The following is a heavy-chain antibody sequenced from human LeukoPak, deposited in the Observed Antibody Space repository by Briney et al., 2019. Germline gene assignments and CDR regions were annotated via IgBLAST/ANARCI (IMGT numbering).Heavy chain of an antibody. D-gene: IGHD3-10*01. CDR1: GFTFSSYA. J-gene: IGHJ4*02. Sequence: GGSLRLSCAASGFTFSSYAMHWVRQAPGKGLEWVAVISYDGSNKYYADSVKGRFTISRDNSKNTLYLQMNSLRAEDTAVYYCARGLYGSGTYVIDYWGQGTLVTVSS. V-gene: IGHV3-30-3*01. CDR3: ARGLYGSGTYVIDY. CDR2: ISYDGSNK.